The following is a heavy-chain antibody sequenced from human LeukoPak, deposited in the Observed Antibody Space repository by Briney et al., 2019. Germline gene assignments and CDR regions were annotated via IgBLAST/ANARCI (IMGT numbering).Heavy chain of an antibody. Sequence: ASVKVSCKASGYTFTGNYMQWLRQPPGQGLEWIGCINSNSGGTDYVQKFRDRVTITRDTSINKADMELSGLSYNYAPVYYCARAVGSYCSGCYCYPHYFDYWGQGTLVTVSS. D-gene: IGHD2-15*01. J-gene: IGHJ4*02. CDR2: INSNSGGT. V-gene: IGHV1-2*02. CDR1: GYTFTGNY. CDR3: ARAVGSYCSGCYCYPHYFDY.